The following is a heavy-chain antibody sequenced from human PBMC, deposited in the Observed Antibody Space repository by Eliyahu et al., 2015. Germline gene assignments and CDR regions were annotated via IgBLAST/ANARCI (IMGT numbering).Heavy chain of an antibody. CDR2: ISGSGGIT. CDR3: AKDSGDHVDYYYDYGLDV. J-gene: IGHJ6*02. D-gene: IGHD4-17*01. V-gene: IGHV3-23*01. CDR1: GIXFGSYA. Sequence: EVQLLESGGGLVQPGGSLRLSCXSXGIXFGSYAXSWVRQAPGKGLAWVSVISGSGGITYYADSVKGRFTISRDNSKNTLYLQMNSLRAEDTAVYYCAKDSGDHVDYYYDYGLDVWGQGTTVTVSS.